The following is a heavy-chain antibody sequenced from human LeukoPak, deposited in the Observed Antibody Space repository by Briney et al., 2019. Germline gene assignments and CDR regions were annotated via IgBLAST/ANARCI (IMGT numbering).Heavy chain of an antibody. V-gene: IGHV3-9*01. D-gene: IGHD5-18*01. CDR2: ISWNSGSI. Sequence: GGSLRLSCAASGFTFDDYAMHWVRQAPGKGLEWVSGISWNSGSIGYADSVKGRFTISRDNVKNSLYLQMNSLRAEDTALYYCAKGYSYGFYTAFDIWGQGTMVTVSS. J-gene: IGHJ3*02. CDR1: GFTFDDYA. CDR3: AKGYSYGFYTAFDI.